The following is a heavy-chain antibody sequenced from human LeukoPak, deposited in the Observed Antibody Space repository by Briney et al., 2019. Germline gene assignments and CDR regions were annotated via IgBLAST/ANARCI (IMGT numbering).Heavy chain of an antibody. CDR1: GGSISSSY. D-gene: IGHD4-23*01. Sequence: SETLSLTCTVSGGSISSSYWSWIRQPPGKGLEWIGYIHYSGSTNYNPSLKSRVSISVDTSKNQFSLKLSSVTATDTAVYYCARNYGGYSSFDYWGQGTLVTVSS. CDR2: IHYSGST. V-gene: IGHV4-59*08. CDR3: ARNYGGYSSFDY. J-gene: IGHJ4*02.